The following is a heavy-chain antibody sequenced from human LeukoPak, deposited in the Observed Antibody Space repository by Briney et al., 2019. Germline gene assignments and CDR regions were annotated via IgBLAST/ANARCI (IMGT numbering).Heavy chain of an antibody. J-gene: IGHJ3*02. V-gene: IGHV1-18*01. Sequence: ASVKVSCKASGSTFTSYGITWVRRAPGQGLEWMGWISAYNGKKNYAQNFQGRVAMTTDTSTSTAYMELRSLRYDDTAVYYCATAGSGGAHVNAFDIWGQGTVVTVSS. D-gene: IGHD4/OR15-4a*01. CDR2: ISAYNGKK. CDR1: GSTFTSYG. CDR3: ATAGSGGAHVNAFDI.